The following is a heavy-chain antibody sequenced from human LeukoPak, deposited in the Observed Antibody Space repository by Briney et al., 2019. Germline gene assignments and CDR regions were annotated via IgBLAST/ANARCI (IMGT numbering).Heavy chain of an antibody. Sequence: PSETLSLTCTVSGGSISSYYWSWIRQPPGKGLEWIGYIYYSGSTNYNPSLKSRVTISVDTSKNQFSLKLSSVTAADTAVYYCARASYFPEVGGFRNWGQGTLVTVSS. CDR3: ARASYFPEVGGFRN. J-gene: IGHJ4*02. V-gene: IGHV4-59*01. CDR2: IYYSGST. CDR1: GGSISSYY. D-gene: IGHD1-26*01.